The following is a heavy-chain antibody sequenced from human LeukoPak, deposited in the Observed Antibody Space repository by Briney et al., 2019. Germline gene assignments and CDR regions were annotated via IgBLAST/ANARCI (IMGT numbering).Heavy chain of an antibody. Sequence: SETLSLTCAVSGYSISSGYYWGWIRQPPGKGLEWIGSIYHSGSTYYNPSLKSRVTISVDTSKNQFSLKLSSVTAADTAVYYCASLTKGSDYYMDVWGKGTTVTVSS. J-gene: IGHJ6*03. V-gene: IGHV4-38-2*01. CDR3: ASLTKGSDYYMDV. D-gene: IGHD3-10*01. CDR1: GYSISSGYY. CDR2: IYHSGST.